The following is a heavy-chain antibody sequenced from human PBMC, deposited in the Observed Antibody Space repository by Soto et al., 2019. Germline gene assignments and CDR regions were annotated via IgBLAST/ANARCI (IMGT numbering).Heavy chain of an antibody. V-gene: IGHV4-31*11. CDR3: ARYYFDSSGYSNWFDP. Sequence: AXETLSLTCAVSGGSITSGAYYWTWIRQHPGKGLEWIAYIHYSGRTYYNPSLKSRVTISVDTSNNQFSLKLSSVTAADTAVYYCARYYFDSSGYSNWFDPWGQGTLVTVSS. CDR2: IHYSGRT. CDR1: GGSITSGAYY. J-gene: IGHJ5*02. D-gene: IGHD3-22*01.